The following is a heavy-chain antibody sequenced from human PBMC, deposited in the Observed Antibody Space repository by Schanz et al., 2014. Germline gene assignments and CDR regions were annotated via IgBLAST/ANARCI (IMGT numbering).Heavy chain of an antibody. CDR1: GGSFSGYY. V-gene: IGHV4-34*01. D-gene: IGHD2-2*01. CDR3: AKDSTHIDIVLVPTAIDY. Sequence: QVQLQQWGAGLLKPSETLSLTCGVFGGSFSGYYWSWIRQPPGKGLEWIGEIYHTGSTNYNPSLKSRVTISVDTSKNQFSLKLSSVTAADTAVYYCAKDSTHIDIVLVPTAIDYWGQGTLVTVSS. J-gene: IGHJ4*02. CDR2: IYHTGST.